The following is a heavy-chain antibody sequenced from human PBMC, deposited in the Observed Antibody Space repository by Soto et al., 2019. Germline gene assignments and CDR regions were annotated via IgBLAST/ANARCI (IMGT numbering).Heavy chain of an antibody. V-gene: IGHV4-34*01. CDR3: ARGQEGVVATH. CDR2: VKDGGHT. CDR1: GGSLSGYY. D-gene: IGHD5-12*01. Sequence: QVQLQQWGAGLLKPSETLSLNCAVTGGSLSGYYWSWIRQPPGKGLEWIGEVKDGGHTNYSPSLRGRVTISSDTSNTQHSLRLNSVTAADTGVYYCARGQEGVVATHWDQGSLVTVSS. J-gene: IGHJ4*02.